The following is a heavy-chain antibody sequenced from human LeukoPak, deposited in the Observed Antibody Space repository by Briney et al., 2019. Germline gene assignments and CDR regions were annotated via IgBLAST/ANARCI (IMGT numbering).Heavy chain of an antibody. D-gene: IGHD1-26*01. CDR3: ARRWELREGGAFDI. CDR2: TNPNSGNT. CDR1: GYTFTSYD. Sequence: GASVKVSCKASGYTFTSYDINWVRQATGQGLEWMGWTNPNSGNTGYAQKFQGRVTMTRNTSISTAYMELSSLRSEDTAVYYCARRWELREGGAFDIWGQGTMVTVSS. V-gene: IGHV1-8*01. J-gene: IGHJ3*02.